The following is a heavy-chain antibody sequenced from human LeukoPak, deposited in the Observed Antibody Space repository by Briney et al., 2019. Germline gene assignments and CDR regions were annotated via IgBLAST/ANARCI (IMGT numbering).Heavy chain of an antibody. CDR2: IKEDGSEK. D-gene: IGHD4-17*01. CDR3: ARSRMTTVTRGGFDP. J-gene: IGHJ5*02. CDR1: GFTFSSYS. V-gene: IGHV3-7*03. Sequence: GGSLRLSCAASGFTFSSYSMNWVRQAPGKGLEWVANIKEDGSEKNYVDSVKGRFTISRDNAKNSLYLQMNSLRAEDTAVYYCARSRMTTVTRGGFDPWGQGTLVTVSS.